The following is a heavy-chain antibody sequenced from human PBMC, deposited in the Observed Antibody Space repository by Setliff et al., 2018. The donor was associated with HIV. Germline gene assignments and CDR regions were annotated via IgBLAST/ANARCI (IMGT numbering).Heavy chain of an antibody. Sequence: PSETLSLTCTASGGSISSNSYYWGWIRHPPGKGLEWIGSIYHSGRTYYNPSLKSRVTISVDTSKNQSSLKLTSVTAADTAVYYCARDQPQDYDSLTGYYTGRYFDYWGRGTLVTVSS. CDR2: IYHSGRT. D-gene: IGHD3-9*01. CDR1: GGSISSNSYY. V-gene: IGHV4-39*07. CDR3: ARDQPQDYDSLTGYYTGRYFDY. J-gene: IGHJ4*02.